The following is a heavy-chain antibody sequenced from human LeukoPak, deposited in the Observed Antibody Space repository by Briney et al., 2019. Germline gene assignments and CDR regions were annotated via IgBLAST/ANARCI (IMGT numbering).Heavy chain of an antibody. CDR3: ATTKIAVSNWFDP. V-gene: IGHV3-74*01. CDR1: GFSLSSYW. D-gene: IGHD6-19*01. Sequence: GGSLRLSCAASGFSLSSYWMHWVRQAPGKGLAWVSCVNSDGSSTRYADSVKGRFTISRDNAKNTLYLQMNSLGAEDTAVYYCATTKIAVSNWFDPWGQGTLVTVSS. CDR2: VNSDGSST. J-gene: IGHJ5*02.